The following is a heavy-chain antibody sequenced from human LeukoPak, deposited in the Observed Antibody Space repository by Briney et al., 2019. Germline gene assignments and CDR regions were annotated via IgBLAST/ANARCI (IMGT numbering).Heavy chain of an antibody. V-gene: IGHV1-2*02. D-gene: IGHD6-19*01. J-gene: IGHJ4*02. Sequence: ASVKVSCKASGYTFTGYYMHWVRQAPGQGLEWMGWINPNSGGTNYAQKFQGRVTMTRDTSISTAYMELSRLRSDDTAVYYCARAISSGWYGFDYWGQGTLVTVSS. CDR3: ARAISSGWYGFDY. CDR1: GYTFTGYY. CDR2: INPNSGGT.